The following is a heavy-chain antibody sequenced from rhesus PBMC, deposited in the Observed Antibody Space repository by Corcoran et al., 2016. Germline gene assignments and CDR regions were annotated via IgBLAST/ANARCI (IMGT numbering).Heavy chain of an antibody. CDR1: GFTFSSYG. V-gene: IGHV3S25*01. CDR3: AREVAGAPIDY. D-gene: IGHD1-1-1*01. Sequence: EVQLVESGGGLVQPGGSLRLSCAASGFTFSSYGMYWVRQAPGKGLEWISAINIGGGGTYYADSVKGRFTISRDNSKNTLSLLMNSLRAEDTAVYYGAREVAGAPIDYWGQGVLVTVSS. J-gene: IGHJ4*01. CDR2: INIGGGGT.